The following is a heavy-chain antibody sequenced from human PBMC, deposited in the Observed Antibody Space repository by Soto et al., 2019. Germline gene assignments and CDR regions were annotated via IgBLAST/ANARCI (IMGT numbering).Heavy chain of an antibody. J-gene: IGHJ6*02. V-gene: IGHV4-31*03. CDR2: IYYSGST. CDR3: ASHSSGWYDGYYYYGMDV. D-gene: IGHD6-19*01. Sequence: QVQLQESGPGLVKPSQTLSLTCTVSGGSISSGGYYWSWIRQHPGKGLVWIGYIYYSGSTYYNPSLQSRVTITVDTSKNQCSLKLSSVTAADTAVYYCASHSSGWYDGYYYYGMDVWGQGTTVTVSS. CDR1: GGSISSGGYY.